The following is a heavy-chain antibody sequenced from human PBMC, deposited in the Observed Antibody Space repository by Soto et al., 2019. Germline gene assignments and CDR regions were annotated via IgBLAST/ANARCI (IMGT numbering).Heavy chain of an antibody. D-gene: IGHD2-15*01. CDR3: ARRPGPYCSGGSCYFRPMDV. CDR1: GYSFTSYW. V-gene: IGHV5-10-1*01. J-gene: IGHJ6*02. Sequence: PGESLKISCKGSGYSFTSYWISWVRQMPGKGLEWMGRIDPSDSYTNYSPSFQGHVTISADKSISTAYLQWSSLKASDTAMYYCARRPGPYCSGGSCYFRPMDVWGQGTTVTVSS. CDR2: IDPSDSYT.